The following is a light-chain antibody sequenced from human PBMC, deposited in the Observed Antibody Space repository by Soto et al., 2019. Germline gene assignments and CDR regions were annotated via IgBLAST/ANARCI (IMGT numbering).Light chain of an antibody. Sequence: DIQMTQSPSSLSASVGDRVTITCRASQAISNFLNWYQQKPGKAPKVLIYSASTLQSGVPSRFSRSGSGTDFTLTISNLQPEDLATYYYQQCYTIPRTFGPGTKVDLK. CDR1: QAISNF. CDR2: SAS. V-gene: IGKV1-39*01. J-gene: IGKJ3*01. CDR3: QQCYTIPRT.